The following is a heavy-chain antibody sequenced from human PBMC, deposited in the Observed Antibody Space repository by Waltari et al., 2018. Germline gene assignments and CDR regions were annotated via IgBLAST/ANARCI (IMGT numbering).Heavy chain of an antibody. CDR2: INHSGST. CDR3: ARGLAVAGLPYFDY. Sequence: QVQLQQWGAGLLKPSETLSLTCAVYGGSFSGYYWSWIRPPPGKGLEWIGEINHSGSTNYNPSLKSRVTISVDTSKNQFSLKLSSVTAADTAVYYCARGLAVAGLPYFDYWGQGALVTVSS. J-gene: IGHJ4*02. V-gene: IGHV4-34*01. CDR1: GGSFSGYY. D-gene: IGHD6-19*01.